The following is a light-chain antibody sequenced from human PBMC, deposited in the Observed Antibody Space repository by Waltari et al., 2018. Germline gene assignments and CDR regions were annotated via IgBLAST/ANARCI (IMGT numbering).Light chain of an antibody. J-gene: IGKJ1*01. V-gene: IGKV3-15*01. CDR2: SAS. CDR1: QSVVSN. Sequence: EIVMTQSPATLSVSIGERATLSCRASQSVVSNYLAWYQQTPGQAPRLLIPSASTRATGVPDRFSGSGSGTEFTLTISSLQSEDFAIYYCQQYNNWPWTFGQGTKVEI. CDR3: QQYNNWPWT.